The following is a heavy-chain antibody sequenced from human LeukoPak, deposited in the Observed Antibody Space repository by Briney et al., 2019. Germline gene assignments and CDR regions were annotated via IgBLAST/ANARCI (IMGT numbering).Heavy chain of an antibody. CDR1: GYTFTSYY. CDR2: INPSGGST. J-gene: IGHJ6*02. V-gene: IGHV1-46*01. D-gene: IGHD3-22*01. Sequence: ASVTVSCKASGYTFTSYYMHWVRQAPGQGLEWMGIINPSGGSTSYAQKFQGRVTMTRDTSTSTVYMELSSLRSEDTAVYYCARCDYYYDSSGFLYYYGMDVWGQGTTVTVSS. CDR3: ARCDYYYDSSGFLYYYGMDV.